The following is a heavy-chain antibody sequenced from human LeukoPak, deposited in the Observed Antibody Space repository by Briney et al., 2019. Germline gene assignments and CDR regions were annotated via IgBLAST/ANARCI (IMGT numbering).Heavy chain of an antibody. J-gene: IGHJ4*02. D-gene: IGHD1-26*01. CDR2: VTNSGTNT. CDR1: GFTFSSYS. Sequence: PGGSLRLSCAASGFTFSSYSMTWVRQAPGKGLEWVSTVTNSGTNTYYADSVKGRFTNSRDNSKNTLYLQMSSLRADDTAVYYCAKTMGAIDHDYWGQGTLVIVSS. V-gene: IGHV3-23*01. CDR3: AKTMGAIDHDY.